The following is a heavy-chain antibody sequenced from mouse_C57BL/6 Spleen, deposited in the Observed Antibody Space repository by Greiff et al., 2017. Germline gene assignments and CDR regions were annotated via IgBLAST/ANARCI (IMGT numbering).Heavy chain of an antibody. CDR3: ASYFDY. CDR1: GYTFTSYW. Sequence: QVQLQQPGAELVKPGASVKMSCKASGYTFTSYWITWVKQRPGQGLEWIGDIYPGSGSTNYNEKFKSKATLTADTSSSTAYMQLSSLTSEDSAVYYWASYFDYWGKGTTPTVS. CDR2: IYPGSGST. J-gene: IGHJ2*01. V-gene: IGHV1-55*01.